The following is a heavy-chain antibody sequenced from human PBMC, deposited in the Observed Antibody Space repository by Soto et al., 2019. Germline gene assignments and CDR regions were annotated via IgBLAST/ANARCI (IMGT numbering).Heavy chain of an antibody. CDR1: GGSISSSSYY. Sequence: TSETLSLTCTVSGGSISSSSYYWGWIRQPPGKGLEWIGEINHSGSTNYNPSLKSRVTISVDTSKNQFSLKLSSVTAADTAVYYCARSYYDSYYYYYMDVWGKGTTVTVSS. CDR3: ARSYYDSYYYYYMDV. CDR2: INHSGST. D-gene: IGHD3-3*01. J-gene: IGHJ6*03. V-gene: IGHV4-39*07.